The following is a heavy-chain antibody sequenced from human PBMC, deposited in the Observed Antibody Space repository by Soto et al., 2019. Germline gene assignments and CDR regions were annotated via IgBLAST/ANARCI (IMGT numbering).Heavy chain of an antibody. D-gene: IGHD2-2*03. Sequence: SETLSLTCAVYGGSFSGYYWGWIRQPPGKGLEWIGEINHSGSTNYNPSLKSRVTISVDTSKNQFSLKLSSVTAADTAVYYCARGVDIVVEPAAQYYYYMDVWGKGTTVPVSS. CDR2: INHSGST. V-gene: IGHV4-34*01. J-gene: IGHJ6*03. CDR3: ARGVDIVVEPAAQYYYYMDV. CDR1: GGSFSGYY.